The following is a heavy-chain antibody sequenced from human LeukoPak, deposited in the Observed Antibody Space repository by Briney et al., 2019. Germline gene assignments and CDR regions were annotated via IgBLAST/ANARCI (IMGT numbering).Heavy chain of an antibody. V-gene: IGHV1-2*02. CDR2: INPNSGGT. CDR1: GYTFTGYY. Sequence: ASVKVSCKASGYTFTGYYMHWVRQAPGQGLEWMGWINPNSGGTSYAQKFQGKVTMTRDTSISTAYMELSRLRSDDTAVYYCASDIAVAGTRSEYYYYYYGMDVWGQGTTVTVSS. D-gene: IGHD6-19*01. CDR3: ASDIAVAGTRSEYYYYYYGMDV. J-gene: IGHJ6*02.